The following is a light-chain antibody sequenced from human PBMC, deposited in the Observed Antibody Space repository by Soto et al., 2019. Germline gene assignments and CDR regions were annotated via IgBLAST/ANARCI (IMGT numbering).Light chain of an antibody. CDR3: QQSYSTPFT. CDR2: SAS. Sequence: DIQMTQSPSSLSASVGDRVTITCRASQKISSYLNWYQQKPGKAPELLIYSASSLQSGVPSRFSGSGSGTDFTLTISTLQPGDFAIFYCQQSYSTPFTFGGGTKVDIK. V-gene: IGKV1-39*01. CDR1: QKISSY. J-gene: IGKJ4*01.